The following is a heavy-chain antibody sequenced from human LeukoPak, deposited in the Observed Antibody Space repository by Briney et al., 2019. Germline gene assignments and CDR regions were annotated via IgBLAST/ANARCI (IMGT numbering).Heavy chain of an antibody. CDR3: ARPSIAAAGSFDY. J-gene: IGHJ4*02. CDR1: GGSISSSSYY. CDR2: IYYSGST. Sequence: SETLSLTCTVSGGSISSSSYYWGWIRQPPGKGLEWIGSIYYSGSTYYNPSLKSRVTISVDTSKNQFSLKLSSVTAADMAVYYCARPSIAAAGSFDYWGQGTLVTVSS. V-gene: IGHV4-39*01. D-gene: IGHD6-13*01.